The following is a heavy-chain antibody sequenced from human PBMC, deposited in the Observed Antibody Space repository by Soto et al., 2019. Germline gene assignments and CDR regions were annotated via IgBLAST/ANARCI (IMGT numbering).Heavy chain of an antibody. D-gene: IGHD2-21*02. CDR2: MSYDGNKE. CDR1: GFTFSGYW. J-gene: IGHJ3*02. V-gene: IGHV3-30-3*01. Sequence: GGSLRLSCAASGFTFSGYWMHWVRQAPGKGLEWLSVMSYDGNKEYYADSVKGRFTISRDNAKNSLYLQMNSLRAEDTAVYYCASLAYCGGDCSYGAFDIWGQGTMVTVSS. CDR3: ASLAYCGGDCSYGAFDI.